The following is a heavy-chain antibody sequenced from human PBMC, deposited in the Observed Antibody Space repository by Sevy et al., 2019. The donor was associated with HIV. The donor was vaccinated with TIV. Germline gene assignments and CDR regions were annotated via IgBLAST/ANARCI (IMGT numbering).Heavy chain of an antibody. D-gene: IGHD3-10*01. CDR2: ISWNSGSI. Sequence: GGSLRLSCAASGFTFDDYAMHWVRQAPGKGLEWVSGISWNSGSIGYADSVKGRFTISRDNAKNSLYLQMNSLRAEDTALYYCAKDSYYGSGSYSYYYYGMDVWGQGTTVTVSS. V-gene: IGHV3-9*01. CDR3: AKDSYYGSGSYSYYYYGMDV. J-gene: IGHJ6*02. CDR1: GFTFDDYA.